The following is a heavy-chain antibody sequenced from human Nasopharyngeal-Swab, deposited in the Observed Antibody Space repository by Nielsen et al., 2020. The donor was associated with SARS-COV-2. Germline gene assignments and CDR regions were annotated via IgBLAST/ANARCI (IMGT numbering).Heavy chain of an antibody. J-gene: IGHJ4*02. CDR2: IYHSGST. V-gene: IGHV4-38-2*01. CDR3: ARQAIVGATTYFDY. D-gene: IGHD1-26*01. Sequence: SETLSLTCDVSGYSISSGYYWGWIRQPPGKGLEWIGSIYHSGSTYYNPSLKSRVTISVDTSKNQFSLKLSSVTAADTAVYYCARQAIVGATTYFDYWGQGTLVTVSS. CDR1: GYSISSGYY.